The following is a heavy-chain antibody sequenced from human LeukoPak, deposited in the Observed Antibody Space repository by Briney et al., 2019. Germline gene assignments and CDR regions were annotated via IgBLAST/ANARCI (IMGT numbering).Heavy chain of an antibody. CDR1: GFTFSSYG. Sequence: GGSLRLSCAASGFTFSSYGMHWVRQAPGKGLEWVAVISYDGSNKYYADSVKGRFNISRDNSKNTLYLQMNSLRAEDTAVYYCAKDLRCSGGSCYSVGYYYYGKDVWGQGTTVTVSS. J-gene: IGHJ6*02. CDR3: AKDLRCSGGSCYSVGYYYYGKDV. D-gene: IGHD2-15*01. CDR2: ISYDGSNK. V-gene: IGHV3-30*18.